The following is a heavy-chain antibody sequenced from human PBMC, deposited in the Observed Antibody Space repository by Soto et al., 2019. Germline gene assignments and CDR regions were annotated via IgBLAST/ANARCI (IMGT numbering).Heavy chain of an antibody. V-gene: IGHV4-61*01. CDR3: ARMGYRSGGSCYSSYYYGMDV. D-gene: IGHD2-15*01. J-gene: IGHJ6*02. CDR2: IYYSGST. Sequence: QVQLQESGPGLVKPSETLSLTCTVSGGSVSSGSYYWSWIRQPPGKGLEWIGYIYYSGSTNYNPSLKSRVTISVDTSKNQFSLKLSSVTAADTAVYYCARMGYRSGGSCYSSYYYGMDVWGQGTTVTVSS. CDR1: GGSVSSGSYY.